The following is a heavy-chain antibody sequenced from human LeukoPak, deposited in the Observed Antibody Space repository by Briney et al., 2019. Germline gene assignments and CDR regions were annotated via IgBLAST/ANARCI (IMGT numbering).Heavy chain of an antibody. CDR3: ATVEMALFDY. Sequence: GGSLRLSCAASGFTFSSYSMNWVRQAPGKGVEWVSSISSSSSYIYYADSVKGRFTISRDNAKNSLYLQMNSLRAEDTAVYYCATVEMALFDYWGQGTLVTVSS. CDR2: ISSSSSYI. V-gene: IGHV3-21*01. CDR1: GFTFSSYS. D-gene: IGHD5-24*01. J-gene: IGHJ4*02.